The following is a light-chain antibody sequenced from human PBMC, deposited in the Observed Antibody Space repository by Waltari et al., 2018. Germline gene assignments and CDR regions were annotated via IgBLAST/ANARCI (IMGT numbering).Light chain of an antibody. CDR3: QQYNSYPWT. J-gene: IGKJ1*01. Sequence: DIQMTQSPSTLSASVGDRVTITCRASQSNSSWLAWYQQNPGKAPKLLIYKASSLESGVPSRFSGSGSGTEFTLTISSLQPDDFATYYCQQYNSYPWTFGQGTKVEIK. CDR2: KAS. CDR1: QSNSSW. V-gene: IGKV1-5*03.